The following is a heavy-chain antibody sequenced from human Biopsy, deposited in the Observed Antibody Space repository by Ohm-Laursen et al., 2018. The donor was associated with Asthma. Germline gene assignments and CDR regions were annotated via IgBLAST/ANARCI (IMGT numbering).Heavy chain of an antibody. Sequence: RSLRLSCAASGFSFSSYGMHWVRQTPGKGLEWVAVISFDGTNKYYADSVKGRFTISRDNSKNTPDLQMNSLSAEDSAVYYCARVDGVVEPATRMGGMDVWGQGTTVTASS. CDR1: GFSFSSYG. CDR2: ISFDGTNK. D-gene: IGHD2-15*01. J-gene: IGHJ6*02. V-gene: IGHV3-30*03. CDR3: ARVDGVVEPATRMGGMDV.